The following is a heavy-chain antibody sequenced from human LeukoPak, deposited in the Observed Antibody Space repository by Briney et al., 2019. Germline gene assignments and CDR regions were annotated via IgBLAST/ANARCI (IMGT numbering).Heavy chain of an antibody. D-gene: IGHD2-21*02. Sequence: PSETLSLTCTVSGGSISDYYMAWIRQPPGRGLEWIAYVYNSGNTDYNPSLNSRATVSMETSKNKVSLHLRPVTAADTAIYYCAKAEWCEQSSGVCYDAYYYFFMDVWGTGTTVTVSS. CDR3: AKAEWCEQSSGVCYDAYYYFFMDV. CDR2: VYNSGNT. J-gene: IGHJ6*03. CDR1: GGSISDYY. V-gene: IGHV4-59*12.